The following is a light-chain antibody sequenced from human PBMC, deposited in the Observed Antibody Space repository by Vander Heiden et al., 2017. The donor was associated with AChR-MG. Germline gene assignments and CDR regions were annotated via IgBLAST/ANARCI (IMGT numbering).Light chain of an antibody. CDR2: KVS. Sequence: EAVLTQSRLSLHVTLVQPACISSRQSQRLLPADGQIYLSWFHQRPGQSPRRLIYKVSYRGSGVPDRFSGSGSGTDFTLKITTVEAEDVGVYYCMQGTHWPLTFGGGTKVEI. CDR1: QRLLPADGQIY. V-gene: IGKV2-30*02. J-gene: IGKJ4*01. CDR3: MQGTHWPLT.